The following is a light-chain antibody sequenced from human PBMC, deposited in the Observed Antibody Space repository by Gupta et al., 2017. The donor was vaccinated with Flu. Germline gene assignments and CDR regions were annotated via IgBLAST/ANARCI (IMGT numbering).Light chain of an antibody. Sequence: GNAPKLMIYEVSERPSGVSDRFSHSKSGNTASLTVSLLQVEDEADYYCPSYAAVNKWVFRRRTKLTV. V-gene: IGLV2-8*01. CDR3: PSYAAVNKWV. J-gene: IGLJ3*02. CDR2: EVS.